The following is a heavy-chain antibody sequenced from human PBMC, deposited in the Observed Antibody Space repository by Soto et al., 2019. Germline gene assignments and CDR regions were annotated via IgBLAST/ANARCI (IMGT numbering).Heavy chain of an antibody. CDR3: AKGSGGSYYSGLDY. D-gene: IGHD2-15*01. CDR1: EFIFKNYA. CDR2: ITGSGDNT. J-gene: IGHJ4*02. Sequence: VQLLESGGGLVQPGGSLRLSCAASEFIFKNYAMTWVRQAPGKGLEWVSVITGSGDNTYYADSVKGRFTISRDNSKNTLDTQMNSLRAEDTAVYYCAKGSGGSYYSGLDYWGQGSLVTVSS. V-gene: IGHV3-23*01.